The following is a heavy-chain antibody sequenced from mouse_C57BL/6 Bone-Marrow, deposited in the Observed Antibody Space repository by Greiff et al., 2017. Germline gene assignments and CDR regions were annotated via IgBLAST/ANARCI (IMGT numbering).Heavy chain of an antibody. V-gene: IGHV1-69*01. CDR1: GYTFTSYW. Sequence: VQLQQPGAELVMPGASVKLSCKASGYTFTSYWMHWVKQRPGQGLEWIGEIDPSDSYTNYNQKFKGKSTLTVDKSSSTAYMQLSSLTSEDSAVYYGAREDYDEGDAMDYWGQGTSVTVSS. D-gene: IGHD2-4*01. CDR3: AREDYDEGDAMDY. J-gene: IGHJ4*01. CDR2: IDPSDSYT.